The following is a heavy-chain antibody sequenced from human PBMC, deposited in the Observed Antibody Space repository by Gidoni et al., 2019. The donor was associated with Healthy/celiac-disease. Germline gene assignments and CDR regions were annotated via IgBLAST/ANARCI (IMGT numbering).Heavy chain of an antibody. V-gene: IGHV1-69*01. J-gene: IGHJ4*02. CDR3: ATTELTYYYGSGSYSPFDY. D-gene: IGHD3-10*01. Sequence: QVQLVQSGAEVKKPGSSVKVSCKASGGTFSSYAISWVRQAPGQGLEWMGGIIPIFGTANYAQKFQGRVTITADESTSTAYMELSSLRSEDTAVYYCATTELTYYYGSGSYSPFDYWGQGTLVTVSS. CDR2: IIPIFGTA. CDR1: GGTFSSYA.